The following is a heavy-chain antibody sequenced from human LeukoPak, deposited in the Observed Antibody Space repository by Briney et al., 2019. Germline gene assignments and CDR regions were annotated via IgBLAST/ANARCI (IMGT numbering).Heavy chain of an antibody. Sequence: SETLSLTCTVSGGSISSYYWSWIRQPPGKGLEWIGYIYYSGSTNYNPSLKSRVTISVDTSKNQFSPKLSSVTAADTAVYYCARLSYGGNGRFFDYWGQGTLVTVSS. CDR3: ARLSYGGNGRFFDY. CDR2: IYYSGST. D-gene: IGHD4-23*01. V-gene: IGHV4-59*01. CDR1: GGSISSYY. J-gene: IGHJ4*02.